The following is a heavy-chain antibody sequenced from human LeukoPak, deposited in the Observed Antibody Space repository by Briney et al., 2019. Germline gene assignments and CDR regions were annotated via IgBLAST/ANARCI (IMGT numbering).Heavy chain of an antibody. Sequence: GASVKVSCKASGYTFTGYYMHWVRQAPGQGLEWMGWINPNSGGTNYAQKFQGRVTMTRDTSISTAYMELSRLRSDDTAVYYCARAGLYYDFWSGYYSWGQGTLVTVSS. CDR2: INPNSGGT. J-gene: IGHJ4*02. V-gene: IGHV1-2*02. CDR3: ARAGLYYDFWSGYYS. CDR1: GYTFTGYY. D-gene: IGHD3-3*01.